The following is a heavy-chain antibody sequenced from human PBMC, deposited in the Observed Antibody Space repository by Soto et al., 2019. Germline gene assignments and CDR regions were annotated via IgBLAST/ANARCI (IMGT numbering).Heavy chain of an antibody. J-gene: IGHJ1*01. D-gene: IGHD3-22*01. V-gene: IGHV2-5*02. CDR3: AHRGYYYDSSGYYSSAEYFQH. CDR2: IYWDDDK. Sequence: QITLKESGPTLVKPTQTLTLTCTFSGFSLSTSGVGVGWIRQPPGKALEWLALIYWDDDKRYSPSLKSRLTITKETSKNQVVLTMINMDPVDTATYYCAHRGYYYDSSGYYSSAEYFQHWGQGTLVTVSS. CDR1: GFSLSTSGVG.